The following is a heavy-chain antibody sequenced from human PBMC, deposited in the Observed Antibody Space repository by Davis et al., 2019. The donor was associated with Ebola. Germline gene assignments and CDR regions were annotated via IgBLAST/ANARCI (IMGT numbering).Heavy chain of an antibody. V-gene: IGHV3-9*01. CDR1: GFRFDDYA. Sequence: SLKISCAASGFRFDDYAMSWVRQAPGKGLEWVAGISWNSGSIGYADSVKGRFTVSRDNAQNSLFLEMNNLRPDDTAVYYCAKGLGVGATRTFCDFWGQGTLVSVSS. D-gene: IGHD1-26*01. CDR2: ISWNSGSI. CDR3: AKGLGVGATRTFCDF. J-gene: IGHJ4*02.